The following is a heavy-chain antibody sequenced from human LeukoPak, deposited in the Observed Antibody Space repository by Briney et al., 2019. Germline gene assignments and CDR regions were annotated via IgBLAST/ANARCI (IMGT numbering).Heavy chain of an antibody. D-gene: IGHD2-15*01. J-gene: IGHJ4*02. V-gene: IGHV3-23*01. CDR1: GFTFSSYV. CDR3: AKGSGGSCDAGFDY. CDR2: ISAQGGSQ. Sequence: GGSLRLSCAASGFTFSSYVMRWVRAAPGKGLEWFSAISAQGGSQYYADPVEGRFNISRDNSKTTLYLPMNSERAEDRGVYYCAKGSGGSCDAGFDYWGQGTLVTVSS.